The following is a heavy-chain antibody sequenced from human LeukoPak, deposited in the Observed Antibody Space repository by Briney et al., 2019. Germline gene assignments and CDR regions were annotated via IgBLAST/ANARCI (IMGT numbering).Heavy chain of an antibody. Sequence: SETLSLTCTVSGGSISSSSYYWGWIRQPPGKGPEWIGSIYYSGSTYYNPSLKSRVTISVDTSKNQFSLKLNSVTAADTAVYYCARHGSGIYDFWSGYYSGYYMDVWGKGTTVTVSS. CDR1: GGSISSSSYY. J-gene: IGHJ6*03. D-gene: IGHD3-3*01. V-gene: IGHV4-39*01. CDR3: ARHGSGIYDFWSGYYSGYYMDV. CDR2: IYYSGST.